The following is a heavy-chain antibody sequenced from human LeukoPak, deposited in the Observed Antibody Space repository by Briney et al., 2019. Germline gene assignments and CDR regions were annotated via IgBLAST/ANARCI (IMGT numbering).Heavy chain of an antibody. CDR1: GGSISSYY. D-gene: IGHD6-19*01. J-gene: IGHJ4*02. CDR2: IYYSGST. V-gene: IGHV4-59*01. CDR3: ASAVAGTFFGY. Sequence: SETLSLTCTVSGGSISSYYWSWIRQPPGKGLEWIGYIYYSGSTNYNPSLKSRVTISVDTSKNQSSLKLSSVTAADTAVYYCASAVAGTFFGYWGQGTLVTVSS.